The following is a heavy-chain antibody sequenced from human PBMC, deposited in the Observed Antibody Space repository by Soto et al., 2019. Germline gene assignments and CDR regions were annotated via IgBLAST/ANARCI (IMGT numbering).Heavy chain of an antibody. CDR1: GFFFSSYG. CDR2: IGGSGGYT. D-gene: IGHD6-13*01. Sequence: GGSLRLSCAASGFFFSSYGMSWVRPAPGKGLEWVSGIGGSGGYTSYADSVKGRFTISRDNSKNTVYLQMKSLRPDDTAVYYCAKDAAMVSSTFNYFDYWGQGTLVTVSS. J-gene: IGHJ4*02. V-gene: IGHV3-23*01. CDR3: AKDAAMVSSTFNYFDY.